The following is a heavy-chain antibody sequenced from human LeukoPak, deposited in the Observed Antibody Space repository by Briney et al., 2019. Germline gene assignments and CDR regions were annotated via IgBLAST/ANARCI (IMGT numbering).Heavy chain of an antibody. Sequence: SETLSLTCTVSGGSISSYYWSWIRQPPGKGLEWIAYISDIGSINYNPSLKSRVTISVDTSKNQFSLKLSSVTAADTAVYYCARHSGYYDSSGYYYYYYYGMDVWGQGTTVTVSS. V-gene: IGHV4-59*08. CDR2: ISDIGSI. J-gene: IGHJ6*02. CDR1: GGSISSYY. D-gene: IGHD3-22*01. CDR3: ARHSGYYDSSGYYYYYYYGMDV.